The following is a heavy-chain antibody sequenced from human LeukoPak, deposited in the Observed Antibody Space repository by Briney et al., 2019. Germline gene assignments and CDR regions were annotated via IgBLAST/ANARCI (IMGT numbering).Heavy chain of an antibody. J-gene: IGHJ6*03. V-gene: IGHV3-23*01. CDR1: GFTFSSYA. CDR2: ITGSGGST. CDR3: AKISPYSSSGRRNYYYYYMDV. D-gene: IGHD6-6*01. Sequence: GGSLRLSCAASGFTFSSYAMSWVRQAPGKGLEWVSAITGSGGSTYYADSVKGRFTISRDNSKNTLYLQMNSLRAEDTAVYYCAKISPYSSSGRRNYYYYYMDVWGKGTTVTVSS.